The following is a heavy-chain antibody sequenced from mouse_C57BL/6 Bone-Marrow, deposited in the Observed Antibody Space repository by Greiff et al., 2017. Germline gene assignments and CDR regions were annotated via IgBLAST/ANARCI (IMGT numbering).Heavy chain of an antibody. V-gene: IGHV1-50*01. J-gene: IGHJ3*01. D-gene: IGHD1-1*01. Sequence: QVQLQQPGAELVKPGASVKLSCKASGYTFTSYWMQWVKQRPGQGLEWIGEIDPSDSYTNYNQQFKGKATLTVDTSSSTAYMQLSSLTSEDSAVYYCARDKYYYGSSPAWFAYWGQGTLVTVSA. CDR1: GYTFTSYW. CDR2: IDPSDSYT. CDR3: ARDKYYYGSSPAWFAY.